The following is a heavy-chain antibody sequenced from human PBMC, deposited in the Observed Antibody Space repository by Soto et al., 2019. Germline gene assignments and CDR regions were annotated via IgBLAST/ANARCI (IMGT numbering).Heavy chain of an antibody. CDR1: GGTFSTYS. D-gene: IGHD6-13*01. CDR3: ARGATHGSSWYFWFDP. J-gene: IGHJ5*02. V-gene: IGHV1-69*01. Sequence: QMQLVQSGAEVRMPGSSVKVSCKASGGTFSTYSINWVRQAPGQGLEWMGGIIPLFGTTNYAQKFKGRVTINADESTSTAYMELSSLRAEDAAVYYCARGATHGSSWYFWFDPWGQGTLVTVSS. CDR2: IIPLFGTT.